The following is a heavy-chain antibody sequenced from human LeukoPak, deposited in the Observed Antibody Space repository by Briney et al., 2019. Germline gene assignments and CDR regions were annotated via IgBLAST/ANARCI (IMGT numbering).Heavy chain of an antibody. V-gene: IGHV3-30*02. CDR2: IRYDGSNK. D-gene: IGHD6-13*01. CDR1: GFTFSSYG. CDR3: ARFIASPGPDAFDI. J-gene: IGHJ3*02. Sequence: GGSLRLSCAASGFTFSSYGMHWVRQAPGKGLEWVAFIRYDGSNKYYADSVKGRFTISRDNSKNTLYLQMNSLRADETAVYFCARFIASPGPDAFDIWGQGTLVTVSS.